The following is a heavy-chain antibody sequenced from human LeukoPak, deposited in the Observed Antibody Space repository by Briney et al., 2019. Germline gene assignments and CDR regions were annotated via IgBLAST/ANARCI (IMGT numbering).Heavy chain of an antibody. CDR1: GGSISSYY. D-gene: IGHD3-10*01. V-gene: IGHV4-59*01. Sequence: SETLSLTCTVSGGSISSYYWSWIRQPPGEGLEWIGYIYYSGSTNYNPSLKSRVTISVDTSKNQFSLKLSSVTAADTAVYYCARPRYGSGNPFDYWGQGTLVTVSS. CDR2: IYYSGST. CDR3: ARPRYGSGNPFDY. J-gene: IGHJ4*02.